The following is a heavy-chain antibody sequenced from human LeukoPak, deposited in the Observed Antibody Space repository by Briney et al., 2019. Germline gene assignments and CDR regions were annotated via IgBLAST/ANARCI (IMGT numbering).Heavy chain of an antibody. J-gene: IGHJ4*02. CDR1: GFTFSGSA. CDR3: TRHGPLYGGDLIDY. D-gene: IGHD4-23*01. CDR2: IRSKANSYAT. V-gene: IGHV3-73*01. Sequence: GGSLRLSCAASGFTFSGSAMHWVRQASGKGLEWVGRIRSKANSYATAYAASVKGRFTISRDDSKNTAYLQMNSLKTEDTAVYYCTRHGPLYGGDLIDYWGQGTLVTVSP.